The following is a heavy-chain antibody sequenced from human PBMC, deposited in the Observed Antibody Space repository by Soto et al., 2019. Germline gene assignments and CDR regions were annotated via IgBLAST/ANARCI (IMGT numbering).Heavy chain of an antibody. CDR1: GGSISSGDNF. V-gene: IGHV4-31*03. CDR3: ARDRPWPPNYHYYSMDV. CDR2: IFYSGNT. Sequence: SETLSLTCTVSGGSISSGDNFWSWIRQHPGKGLEWIGYIFYSGNTFYNPSLKSRLTISIDTSKNQFSLKLSSVTPADTAVYYCARDRPWPPNYHYYSMDVWGRGTAVTVSS. J-gene: IGHJ6*02. D-gene: IGHD1-1*01.